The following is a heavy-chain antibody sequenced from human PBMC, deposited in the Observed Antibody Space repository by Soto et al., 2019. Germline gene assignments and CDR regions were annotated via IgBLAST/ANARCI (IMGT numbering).Heavy chain of an antibody. CDR2: ISYDGSNK. CDR1: GFTFSSYG. V-gene: IGHV3-30*18. CDR3: SKEGYDNNGYFYWAFDY. D-gene: IGHD3-22*01. Sequence: PGGSLRLSCAASGFTFSSYGMYWVRQAPGKGLEWVAVISYDGSNKYYADSVKGRFTISRDNSKNTLYLQMNSLRAEDTAVYYWSKEGYDNNGYFYWAFDYWGQGTLVTVSS. J-gene: IGHJ4*02.